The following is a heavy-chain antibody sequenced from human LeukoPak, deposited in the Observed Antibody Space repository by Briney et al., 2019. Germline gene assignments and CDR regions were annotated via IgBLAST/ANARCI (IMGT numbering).Heavy chain of an antibody. D-gene: IGHD3-22*01. CDR1: GGTFTSYA. J-gene: IGHJ4*01. V-gene: IGHV1-69*06. Sequence: SVKVSCKASGGTFTSYAISWVRQAPGQGLEWMGGIIPMYGTPNYAQKFQGRVTITADKSTSTAYMELSSLRYEDTAVYYCARAHDSSGFQAYWGHGTLVTVSS. CDR2: IIPMYGTP. CDR3: ARAHDSSGFQAY.